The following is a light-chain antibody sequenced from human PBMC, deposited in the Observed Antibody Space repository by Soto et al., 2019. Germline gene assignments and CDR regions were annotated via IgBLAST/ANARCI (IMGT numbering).Light chain of an antibody. V-gene: IGKV1-39*01. CDR2: AAS. J-gene: IGKJ4*01. CDR1: QSINTN. Sequence: DIQMTQSPSSLSASVGDRVTIACRASQSINTNLNWYQQKPGKAPNLLIHAASNLQTGVPSRFSGSGSGTGFTLSISSLQPEDFATYYCRQSYSLPLTFGEGTKVEIK. CDR3: RQSYSLPLT.